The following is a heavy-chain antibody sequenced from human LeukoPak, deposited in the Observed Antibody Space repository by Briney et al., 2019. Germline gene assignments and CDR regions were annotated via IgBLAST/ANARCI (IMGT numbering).Heavy chain of an antibody. CDR3: ARSGSYYYYGMDV. Sequence: SETLSLTCTVSGGSISSGNYYWGWIRQPPGKGLEWIGSIYYSGSTYYNPSLKSRVTISVDTSKNQFSLKLTSVTAADTAVYYCARSGSYYYYGMDVWGQGTTVTVSS. J-gene: IGHJ6*02. D-gene: IGHD3-10*01. CDR1: GGSISSGNYY. CDR2: IYYSGST. V-gene: IGHV4-39*01.